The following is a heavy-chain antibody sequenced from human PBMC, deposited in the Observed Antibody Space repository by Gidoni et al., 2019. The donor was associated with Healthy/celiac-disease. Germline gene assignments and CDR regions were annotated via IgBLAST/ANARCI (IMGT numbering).Heavy chain of an antibody. Sequence: EVQLFESGGGLVQPWGSLGLPCAASAFTFSSYAMSWVRQAPGKGLEWVSAISGSGGSTYYADSVKGRFTIARDNSKNTLYLQMNSLRAEDTAVYYCANLQLLLTHDAFDIWGQGTMVTVSS. J-gene: IGHJ3*02. D-gene: IGHD2-2*01. CDR2: ISGSGGST. CDR3: ANLQLLLTHDAFDI. CDR1: AFTFSSYA. V-gene: IGHV3-23*01.